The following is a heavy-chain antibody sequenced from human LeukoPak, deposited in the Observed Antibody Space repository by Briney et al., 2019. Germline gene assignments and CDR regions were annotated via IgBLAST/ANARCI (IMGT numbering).Heavy chain of an antibody. CDR3: ARILEGSGAAFDI. D-gene: IGHD3-3*02. CDR1: GGSMNNYY. CDR2: IHYTGIT. V-gene: IGHV4-59*01. Sequence: SETLSLTCIVSGGSMNNYYWTWIRQPPGKGLEWIAYIHYTGITNYNPFLRSRVTISLDASKSQFSLKLNSVPAADTAFYYCARILEGSGAAFDIWGQGTTVTVSS. J-gene: IGHJ3*02.